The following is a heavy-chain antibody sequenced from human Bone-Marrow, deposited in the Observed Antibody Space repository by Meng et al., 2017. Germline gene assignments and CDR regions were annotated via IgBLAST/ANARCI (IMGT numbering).Heavy chain of an antibody. V-gene: IGHV4-4*02. CDR3: ARVSLQATIAAAGVVWFDP. D-gene: IGHD6-13*01. Sequence: QVQLQESGPGLVKPSGTLSLTCTVSGDSISSDIWWRWVRQPPGKGLEWIGGIYHSGSTNYNPSLKSRVTISVDKSKNQFSLKLSSVTAADTAVYYCARVSLQATIAAAGVVWFDPWGQGTLVTVSS. J-gene: IGHJ5*02. CDR1: GDSISSDIW. CDR2: IYHSGST.